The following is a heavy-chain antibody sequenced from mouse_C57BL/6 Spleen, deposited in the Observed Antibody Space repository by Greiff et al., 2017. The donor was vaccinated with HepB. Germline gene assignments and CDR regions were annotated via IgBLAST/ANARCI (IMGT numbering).Heavy chain of an antibody. J-gene: IGHJ4*01. CDR3: ASGIYYYAMDY. V-gene: IGHV3-6*01. CDR1: GYSITSGYY. Sequence: EVKLMESGPGLVKPSQSLSLTCSVTGYSITSGYYWNWIRQFPGNKLEWMGYISYDGSNNYNPSLKNRISITRDTSKNQFFLKLNSVTTEDTATYYCASGIYYYAMDYWGQGTSVTVSS. CDR2: ISYDGSN.